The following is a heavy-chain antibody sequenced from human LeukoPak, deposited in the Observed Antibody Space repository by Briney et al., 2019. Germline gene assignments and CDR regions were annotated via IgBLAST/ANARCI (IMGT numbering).Heavy chain of an antibody. CDR1: GFTFSGYA. V-gene: IGHV3-30-3*01. D-gene: IGHD5-18*01. J-gene: IGHJ4*02. Sequence: GGSLRLSCAASGFTFSGYAMHWVRQAPGKGLEWVAYISYDGNNKYYADFVKGRFTISRDNSENTLYLQMNSLRAEDTAVYYCARDLRRGYSYGYGDYWGQGTLVTVSS. CDR3: ARDLRRGYSYGYGDY. CDR2: ISYDGNNK.